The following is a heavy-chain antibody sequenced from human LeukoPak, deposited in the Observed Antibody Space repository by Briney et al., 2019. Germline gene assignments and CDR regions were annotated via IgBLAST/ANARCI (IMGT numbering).Heavy chain of an antibody. V-gene: IGHV4-30-4*01. CDR1: GGSISSGGYY. J-gene: IGHJ5*02. CDR2: MYYSGST. Sequence: SETLSLTCTVSGGSISSGGYYWSWIRQPPGKSLEWIAYMYYSGSTYYNPSLKSRVTMSADTSKNQLSLKLSSVTAADTAVYYCARPYYYDSRIDPWGQGILVTVSS. D-gene: IGHD3-22*01. CDR3: ARPYYYDSRIDP.